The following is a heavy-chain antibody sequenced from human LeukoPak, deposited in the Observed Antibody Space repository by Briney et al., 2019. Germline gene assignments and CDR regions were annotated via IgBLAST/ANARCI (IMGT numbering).Heavy chain of an antibody. Sequence: PSETLSLTCTVSGASISSYYWTWIRQPPGKGLEWIGSTSYSASTNYNPSLKGRVTMSLDTSKNQFSVKVTSVTAADTAVYYCARDVEGATLRYCDYWGQGTLVSVSS. V-gene: IGHV4-59*01. CDR1: GASISSYY. CDR3: ARDVEGATLRYCDY. CDR2: TSYSAST. D-gene: IGHD1-26*01. J-gene: IGHJ4*02.